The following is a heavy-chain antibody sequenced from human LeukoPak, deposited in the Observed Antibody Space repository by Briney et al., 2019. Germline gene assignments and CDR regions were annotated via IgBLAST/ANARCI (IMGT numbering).Heavy chain of an antibody. J-gene: IGHJ6*03. CDR3: AMGPDTALVKNYYMDV. V-gene: IGHV3-23*01. CDR1: GFTFNNYA. D-gene: IGHD5-18*01. CDR2: ISGNSATT. Sequence: GGSLRLSCAASGFTFNNYAMSWVRQAPGKGLGWVSVISGNSATTYYADSVKGRFTTSRDNSRNTVDLHMNNLRVEDTAKYYCAMGPDTALVKNYYMDVWGTGTTVTISS.